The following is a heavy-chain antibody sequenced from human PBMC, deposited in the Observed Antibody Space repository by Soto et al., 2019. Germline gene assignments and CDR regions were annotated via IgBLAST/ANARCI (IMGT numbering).Heavy chain of an antibody. V-gene: IGHV1-69*06. CDR3: ARPADYVSGFSQ. Sequence: QVQLVQSGAEVKKPGSSVKVSCQTSGGTFTTSTISWVRQAPGQGLAWRGGIIPVFGTPSYAQTFQGRVTMIADKSSSTAYRELRNLRSEDTAMYYCARPADYVSGFSQGGQGTLVTVSS. D-gene: IGHD3-16*01. CDR2: IIPVFGTP. J-gene: IGHJ4*02. CDR1: GGTFTTST.